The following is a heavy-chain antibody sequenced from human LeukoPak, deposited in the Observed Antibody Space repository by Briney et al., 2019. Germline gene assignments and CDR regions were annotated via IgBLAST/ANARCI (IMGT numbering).Heavy chain of an antibody. CDR2: IYYSGST. V-gene: IGHV4-59*01. J-gene: IGHJ6*03. CDR1: GGSISSYY. Sequence: PSETLSLTCTVSGGSISSYYWSWIRQPPGKGLEWIGYIYYSGSTNYNPSLKSRVTISVDTSKNQFSLKLSSVTAADTAVYYCARGVYAYYYYMDVWGKGTTVTVSS. CDR3: ARGVYAYYYYMDV. D-gene: IGHD6-13*01.